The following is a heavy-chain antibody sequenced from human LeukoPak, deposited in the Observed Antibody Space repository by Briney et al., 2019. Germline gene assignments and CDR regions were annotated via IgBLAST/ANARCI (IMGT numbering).Heavy chain of an antibody. V-gene: IGHV4-4*07. CDR2: IYTSGST. CDR3: ARDRAGVFGVVIIDY. Sequence: PSETLSLTCTVSGGSISSYYWSWIRQPAGKGLEWIGRIYTSGSTNYDPSLKSRVTMSVDTSKNQFSLKLSSVTAADTAVYYCARDRAGVFGVVIIDYWGQGTLVTVSS. J-gene: IGHJ4*02. CDR1: GGSISSYY. D-gene: IGHD3-3*01.